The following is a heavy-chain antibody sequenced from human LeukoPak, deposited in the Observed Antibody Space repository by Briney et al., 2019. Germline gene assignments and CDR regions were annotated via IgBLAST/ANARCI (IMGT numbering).Heavy chain of an antibody. CDR3: ARVGGLYSYGRGSAFDI. CDR2: IYYTGST. J-gene: IGHJ3*02. V-gene: IGHV4-39*07. Sequence: SETLSLTCTVSGGSITSSSYYWGWIRQPLGKGPEWIGSIYYTGSTNYNPSLKSRVTISLDTSKNQFSLKLSSVTAADTAVYYCARVGGLYSYGRGSAFDIWGQGTMVTVSS. D-gene: IGHD5-18*01. CDR1: GGSITSSSYY.